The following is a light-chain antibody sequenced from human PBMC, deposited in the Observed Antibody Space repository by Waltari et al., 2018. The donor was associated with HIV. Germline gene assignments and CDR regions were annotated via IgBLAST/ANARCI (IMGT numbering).Light chain of an antibody. J-gene: IGLJ2*01. CDR2: YDD. Sequence: YVLTQSPSVSVAPGGTARITCEGDNIGSQSVHWYQQKPGQAPVLVIYYDDDRASGIPERFSGSNSGNTATLTINRVEAGDEADYFCQVWHSGSDCVIFGGGTKLTVL. V-gene: IGLV3-21*04. CDR3: QVWHSGSDCVI. CDR1: NIGSQS.